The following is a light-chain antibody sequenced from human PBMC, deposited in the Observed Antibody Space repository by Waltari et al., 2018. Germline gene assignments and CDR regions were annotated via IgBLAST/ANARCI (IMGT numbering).Light chain of an antibody. J-gene: IGLJ3*02. CDR3: CSHSSSSTLVL. Sequence: QSALTQPASVSGSPGQSITLSCTGTTTHVGAYNFFSWYQQHPGEVPKLLIYEVNKRPAGVSDRFSGSRSGNTASLTISGLLAEDEADYYCCSHSSSSTLVLFGGGTKVTVL. V-gene: IGLV2-14*01. CDR2: EVN. CDR1: TTHVGAYNF.